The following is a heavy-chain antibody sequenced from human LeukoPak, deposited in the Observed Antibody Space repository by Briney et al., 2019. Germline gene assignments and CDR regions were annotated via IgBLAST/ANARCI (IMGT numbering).Heavy chain of an antibody. CDR2: INPSGGST. CDR1: GYTFTSYY. Sequence: GASVKVSCKASGYTFTSYYMHWVRQAPGQGLEWMGIINPSGGSTSYAQKFQGRVTMTRDTSTSTVYMELSSLRSEDTAVYYCARNGGSYPRRAEYFQHWGQGTLVTVSS. J-gene: IGHJ1*01. D-gene: IGHD1-26*01. CDR3: ARNGGSYPRRAEYFQH. V-gene: IGHV1-46*01.